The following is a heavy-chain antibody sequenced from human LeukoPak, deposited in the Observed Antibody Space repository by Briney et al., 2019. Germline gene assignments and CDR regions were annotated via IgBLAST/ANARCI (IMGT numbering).Heavy chain of an antibody. J-gene: IGHJ4*02. V-gene: IGHV3-23*01. D-gene: IGHD5-24*01. CDR2: ISGSAGTT. CDR3: AKDQTVGDGHIDFEY. Sequence: GGSLRLSCAASVFSFSTYVMSWVRQAPGKGLEGGSSISGSAGTTYYADSVKGRFTISRDNSKNTLYLQMNSQRAEDTAVYYCAKDQTVGDGHIDFEYWGQGTLVTVSS. CDR1: VFSFSTYV.